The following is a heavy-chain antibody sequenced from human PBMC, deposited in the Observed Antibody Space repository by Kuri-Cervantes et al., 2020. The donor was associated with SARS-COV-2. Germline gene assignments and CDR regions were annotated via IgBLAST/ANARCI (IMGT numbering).Heavy chain of an antibody. D-gene: IGHD4-17*01. Sequence: SETLSLTCSVSGGSLPSDNYYWGWIRQSPGKGLEWIGSIFSNGSPYYNPSLKSRVTISVDTSKNQCSLKLISVTAADTGVYYCARRLRGTTVTSGKLTNFLDLWGQGTMVTVSS. V-gene: IGHV4-39*01. CDR1: GGSLPSDNYY. J-gene: IGHJ3*01. CDR3: ARRLRGTTVTSGKLTNFLDL. CDR2: IFSNGSP.